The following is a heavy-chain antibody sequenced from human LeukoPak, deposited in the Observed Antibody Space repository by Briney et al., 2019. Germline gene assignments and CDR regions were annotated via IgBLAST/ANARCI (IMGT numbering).Heavy chain of an antibody. D-gene: IGHD3-3*01. CDR2: IKQDGSEK. CDR1: GFTFSSCW. J-gene: IGHJ6*03. CDR3: ARAKAGPGWSGYFSYYYYMDV. V-gene: IGHV3-7*01. Sequence: LTGGSLRLSCAASGFTFSSCWMSWVRQAPGKGLEWVANIKQDGSEKYYVDSVKGRFTISRDNAKNSLYLQMNSLRAEDTAVYYCARAKAGPGWSGYFSYYYYMDVWGKGTTVTVSS.